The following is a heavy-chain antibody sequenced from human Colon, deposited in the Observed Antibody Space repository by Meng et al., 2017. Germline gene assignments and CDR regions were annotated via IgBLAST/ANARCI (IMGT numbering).Heavy chain of an antibody. D-gene: IGHD6-19*01. CDR3: AASSGWYRIDS. J-gene: IGHJ4*02. CDR1: GVSVTSGQF. Sequence: QVQLQEAGPGLVKPLVTLSLTCGVSGVSVTSGQFWTWVRQPPGKGLEWIGEFHYTGPINYKPSLMSRVTISVDASRNQFSLRLTSVTAADTAVYYCAASSGWYRIDSWGQGTLVTVPS. CDR2: FHYTGPI. V-gene: IGHV4-4*02.